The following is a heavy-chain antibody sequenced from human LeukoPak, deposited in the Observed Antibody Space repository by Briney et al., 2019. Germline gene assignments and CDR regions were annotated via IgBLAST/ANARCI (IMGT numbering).Heavy chain of an antibody. CDR1: GFTFDDYG. J-gene: IGHJ6*03. D-gene: IGHD1-14*01. CDR3: ARGGIPMIEYNHMDV. V-gene: IGHV3-20*04. Sequence: GGSLRPSCAASGFTFDDYGMSWVRQAPGKGLEWVSGINWNGGSTGYADSVKGRFTISRDNAKNSLYLQMNSLRAEDTALYYCARGGIPMIEYNHMDVWGKGTTVTVSS. CDR2: INWNGGST.